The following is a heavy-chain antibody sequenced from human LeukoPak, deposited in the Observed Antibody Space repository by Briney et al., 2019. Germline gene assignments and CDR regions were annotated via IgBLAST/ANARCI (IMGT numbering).Heavy chain of an antibody. Sequence: SETLSLTCTVSGGSISPYHWSWIRQPPGKGLEWIGYIYYSGSTNYNPSLKSRVTISVDTSRNQFSLRLSSVTAADTAVYYCARTNAFDIWGQGTMVTVSS. CDR2: IYYSGST. CDR3: ARTNAFDI. J-gene: IGHJ3*02. V-gene: IGHV4-59*01. CDR1: GGSISPYH.